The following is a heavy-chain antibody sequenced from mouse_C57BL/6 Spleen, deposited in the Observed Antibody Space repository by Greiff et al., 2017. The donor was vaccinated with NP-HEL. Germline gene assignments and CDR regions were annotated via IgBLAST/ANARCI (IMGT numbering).Heavy chain of an antibody. V-gene: IGHV1-55*01. CDR3: AICITTVRAFLDY. J-gene: IGHJ2*01. CDR1: GYTFTSYW. D-gene: IGHD1-1*01. CDR2: IYPGSGST. Sequence: QVQLQQPGAELVKPGASVKMSCKASGYTFTSYWITWVKQRPGQGLEWIGDIYPGSGSTNYNEKFKSKATLTVDTSSSTAYMQLSSLTSEDSAVYYCAICITTVRAFLDYWGQGTTLTVAS.